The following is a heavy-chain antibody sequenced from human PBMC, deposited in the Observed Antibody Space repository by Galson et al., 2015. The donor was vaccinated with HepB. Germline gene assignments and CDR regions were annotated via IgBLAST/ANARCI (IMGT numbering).Heavy chain of an antibody. CDR2: TYYKSKWYN. CDR3: VGEGGDWQPDY. J-gene: IGHJ4*02. Sequence: CAISGDSVSRHNSAWNWIRQSPSRGLEWLGRTYYKSKWYNEYAPSVKSRLTINPATSKNQISLQLNSVTPEDTAVYYCVGEGGDWQPDYWGQGILVTVSS. V-gene: IGHV6-1*01. CDR1: GDSVSRHNSA. D-gene: IGHD2-21*02.